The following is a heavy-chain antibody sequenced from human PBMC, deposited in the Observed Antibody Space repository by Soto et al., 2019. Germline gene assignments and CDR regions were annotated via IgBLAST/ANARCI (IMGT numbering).Heavy chain of an antibody. CDR1: GFTFSSYS. Sequence: GGSLRLSCAASGFTFSSYSMNWVRQAPGKGLEWVSSISSSSSYIYYADSVKGRFTIARDNAKNSLYLQMNSLRAEDTAVYYCARDGGIAVAGTDYAFDIWGQGTMVTVSS. CDR2: ISSSSSYI. V-gene: IGHV3-21*01. CDR3: ARDGGIAVAGTDYAFDI. D-gene: IGHD6-19*01. J-gene: IGHJ3*02.